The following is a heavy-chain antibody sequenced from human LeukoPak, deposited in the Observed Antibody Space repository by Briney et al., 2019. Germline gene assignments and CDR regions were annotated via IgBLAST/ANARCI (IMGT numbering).Heavy chain of an antibody. Sequence: GGSLRLSCVGSGFNVTTNNMYWVRQALGKGLECVSTFLAGGLLDYADSVRDRFTISRDTSKNTLYLQMNSLSAEDTAVYYCGRRFCNSCPLDFWGQGTLVTVSS. CDR2: FLAGGLL. D-gene: IGHD2-21*01. V-gene: IGHV3-66*04. J-gene: IGHJ4*02. CDR3: GRRFCNSCPLDF. CDR1: GFNVTTNN.